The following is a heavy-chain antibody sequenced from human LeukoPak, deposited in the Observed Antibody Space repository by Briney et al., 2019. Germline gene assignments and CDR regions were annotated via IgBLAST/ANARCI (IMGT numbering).Heavy chain of an antibody. Sequence: ASVKVSCKASGYTFTSYYMHWVRQAPGQGLEWMGIINPSGGSTSYAQKFQGRVTMTRDTSISTAYMELSRLRSDDTAVYYCARDRYYYDSSGYYGAFDIWGQGTMVTVSS. D-gene: IGHD3-22*01. CDR3: ARDRYYYDSSGYYGAFDI. CDR2: INPSGGST. CDR1: GYTFTSYY. V-gene: IGHV1-46*01. J-gene: IGHJ3*02.